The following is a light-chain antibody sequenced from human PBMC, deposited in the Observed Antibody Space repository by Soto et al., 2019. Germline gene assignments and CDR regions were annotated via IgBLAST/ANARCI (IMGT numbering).Light chain of an antibody. CDR3: QHYNSYSEA. Sequence: ILLPHAPSSLSAFVGDRVTITCRASQDIGNFLAWYQQKPGKAPKLLIYKASTLKSGVPSRFSGSGSGTEFTLTISSLQPDDFATYYCQHYNSYSEAFGQGTKVDIK. CDR1: QDIGNF. J-gene: IGKJ1*01. V-gene: IGKV1-5*03. CDR2: KAS.